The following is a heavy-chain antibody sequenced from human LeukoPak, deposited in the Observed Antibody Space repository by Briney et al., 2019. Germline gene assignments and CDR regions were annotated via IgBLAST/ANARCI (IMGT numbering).Heavy chain of an antibody. CDR2: IYTSGST. J-gene: IGHJ6*03. CDR3: ARDLSSTSYYYYMDV. CDR1: GGSISSHY. V-gene: IGHV4-4*07. D-gene: IGHD2-2*01. Sequence: SETLSLTCTVSGGSISSHYWSWIRQPAGKGLEWIGRIYTSGSTNYNPSLKSRVTMSVDTSKNQFSLKLSSVTAADTAVYYCARDLSSTSYYYYMDVWGKGTTVTVSS.